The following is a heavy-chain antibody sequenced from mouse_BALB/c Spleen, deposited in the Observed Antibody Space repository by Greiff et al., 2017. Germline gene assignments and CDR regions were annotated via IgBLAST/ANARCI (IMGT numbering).Heavy chain of an antibody. Sequence: EVQLVESGGGLVKPGGSLKLSCAASGFTFSDYYMYWVRQTPEKRLEWVATISDGGSYTYYPDSVKGRFTISRDNAKNNLYLQMSSLKSEDTAMYYCARDYYGCRSWFAYWGQGTLVTVSA. J-gene: IGHJ3*01. V-gene: IGHV5-4*02. CDR1: GFTFSDYY. D-gene: IGHD1-1*01. CDR3: ARDYYGCRSWFAY. CDR2: ISDGGSYT.